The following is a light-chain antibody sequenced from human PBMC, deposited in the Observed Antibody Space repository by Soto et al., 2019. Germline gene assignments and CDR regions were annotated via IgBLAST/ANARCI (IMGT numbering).Light chain of an antibody. Sequence: QPVLTQSPSASASLGASVKLTCSLSSGHSSYAIAWHQQQPEKGPRYLMKLNGDGSHSKGDGIPDRFSGSSSGAERYLTIPSLQSEDEADYYCQTWGTGIPKVVFGGGTKLTVL. CDR2: LNGDGSH. V-gene: IGLV4-69*01. J-gene: IGLJ2*01. CDR3: QTWGTGIPKVV. CDR1: SGHSSYA.